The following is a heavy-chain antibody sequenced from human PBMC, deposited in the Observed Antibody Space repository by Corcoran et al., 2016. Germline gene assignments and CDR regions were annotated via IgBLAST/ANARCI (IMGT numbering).Heavy chain of an antibody. V-gene: IGHV1-2*02. D-gene: IGHD5-12*01. J-gene: IGHJ4*02. CDR2: INPNSGGT. CDR1: GYTFTGYY. CDR3: ARDRGWLRRPNSAAYYFDY. Sequence: QVQLVQSGAEVKKPGASVKVSCKASGYTFTGYYMHWVRQAPGQGLEWMGWINPNSGGTNYAQKFQGRVTMTRDTSISTAYMELSRLRSDDTAVYYCARDRGWLRRPNSAAYYFDYWGQGTLVTVSS.